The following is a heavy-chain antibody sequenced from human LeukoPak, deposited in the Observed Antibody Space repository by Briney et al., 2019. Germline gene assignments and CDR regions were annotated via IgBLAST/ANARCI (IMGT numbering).Heavy chain of an antibody. Sequence: ASMKVSCKASGYTFTGYYMHWVRQAPGQGLEWMGWINPNSGGTNYAQKFQGRVTMTRDTSISTAYMELSRLRSDDTAMYYCARGSMVVPVNLDYWGQGTLVTVSS. D-gene: IGHD2-15*01. CDR3: ARGSMVVPVNLDY. CDR2: INPNSGGT. V-gene: IGHV1-2*02. CDR1: GYTFTGYY. J-gene: IGHJ4*02.